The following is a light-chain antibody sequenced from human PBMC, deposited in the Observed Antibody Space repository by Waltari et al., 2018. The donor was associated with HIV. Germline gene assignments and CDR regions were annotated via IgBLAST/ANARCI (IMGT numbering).Light chain of an antibody. CDR2: EVN. J-gene: IGLJ2*01. Sequence: QSALPQPASVSGSPGQSITISCSGTSGDIGAYNYVSWYQQHPGKAPKLIIYEVNHRPSGVSDRFSGSKSGNTASLTISGLQTEDEADYFCSSYAATKTVTFGGGTKVTVL. V-gene: IGLV2-14*01. CDR1: SGDIGAYNY. CDR3: SSYAATKTVT.